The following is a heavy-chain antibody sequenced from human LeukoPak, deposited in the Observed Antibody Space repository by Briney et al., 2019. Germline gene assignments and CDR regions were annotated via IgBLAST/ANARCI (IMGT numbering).Heavy chain of an antibody. CDR1: GFTFSSYE. J-gene: IGHJ4*02. Sequence: GGSLRLSCAASGFTFSSYEMNWVRQAPGKGLEWVSYITTSGRTIYYADSEKGRFTISRDNAKNSLYLQMNSLRAEDTAVYYCARGEDYGTNSFDCWGQGTLVTVSS. CDR3: ARGEDYGTNSFDC. V-gene: IGHV3-48*03. D-gene: IGHD4-17*01. CDR2: ITTSGRTI.